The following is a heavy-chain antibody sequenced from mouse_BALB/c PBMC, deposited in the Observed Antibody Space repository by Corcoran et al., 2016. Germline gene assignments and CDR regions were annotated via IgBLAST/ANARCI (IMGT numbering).Heavy chain of an antibody. CDR3: AKGGIIYYGNYFDY. J-gene: IGHJ2*01. V-gene: IGHV1-81*01. CDR2: IYPGSGST. D-gene: IGHD2-1*01. CDR1: GFTFTAYV. Sequence: QVQLQQSGPELVKPGASVKMSCMASGFTFTAYVLSCVQQRTGQGLEWIGEIYPGSGSTYYNEKFKGKATLTADKSSKTAYMQLSSLTSEDSAVYFCAKGGIIYYGNYFDYWGQGTTLTVSS.